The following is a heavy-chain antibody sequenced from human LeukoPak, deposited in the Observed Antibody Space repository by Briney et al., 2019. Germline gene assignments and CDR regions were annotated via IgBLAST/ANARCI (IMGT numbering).Heavy chain of an antibody. V-gene: IGHV1-3*01. D-gene: IGHD6-19*01. J-gene: IGHJ4*02. CDR3: ARDPNLLYSSGWPAYYFDY. CDR1: GYTFTSYA. CDR2: INAGNGNT. Sequence: ASVNVSCKASGYTFTSYAMHWVRQAPGQRLEWMGWINAGNGNTKYSQKFQGRVTITRDTSASTAYMELSSLRSEDTAVYYCARDPNLLYSSGWPAYYFDYWGQGTLVTVSS.